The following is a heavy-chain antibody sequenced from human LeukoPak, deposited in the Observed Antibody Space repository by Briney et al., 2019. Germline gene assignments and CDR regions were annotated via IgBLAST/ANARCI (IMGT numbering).Heavy chain of an antibody. V-gene: IGHV3-15*01. J-gene: IGHJ3*01. CDR1: GFTFTNAW. D-gene: IGHD3-9*01. CDR3: TTDTLLDWDDAFNV. Sequence: GGSLRLSCATSGFTFTNAWVSWVRQSPGKGLEWVGRIKSKADGGARDYAAAVKGRFTLLRDDSTNTLFLHMSSLKTEDTALYYCTTDTLLDWDDAFNVWGQGTMVTVSP. CDR2: IKSKADGGAR.